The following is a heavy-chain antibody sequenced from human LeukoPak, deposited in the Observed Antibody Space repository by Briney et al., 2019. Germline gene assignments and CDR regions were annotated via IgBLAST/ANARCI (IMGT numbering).Heavy chain of an antibody. CDR2: IYYSGST. D-gene: IGHD3-16*01. Sequence: SETLSLTCTVSGGSISSYYWSWIRQPPGKGLEWIGYIYYSGSTNYNPSLKSRVTISVDTSKNQFSLKLSSVTAADTAVYYCARFGVDIKAWWFDPWGQGTLVTLSS. CDR1: GGSISSYY. J-gene: IGHJ5*02. V-gene: IGHV4-59*01. CDR3: ARFGVDIKAWWFDP.